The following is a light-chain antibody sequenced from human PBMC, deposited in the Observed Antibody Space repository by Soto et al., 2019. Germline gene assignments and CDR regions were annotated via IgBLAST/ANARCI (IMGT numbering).Light chain of an antibody. CDR2: GAS. CDR3: QHYDNLPPFT. V-gene: IGKV1-33*01. CDR1: QDIRKY. Sequence: DIQMTQSPSSLSASVGDRVTITCQASQDIRKYLNWYQQKPGRAPKLLIYGASNLEAGVPSRFSGSGYGTDFTFTISSLQPEDIATYFCQHYDNLPPFTFGPGTKVAIK. J-gene: IGKJ3*01.